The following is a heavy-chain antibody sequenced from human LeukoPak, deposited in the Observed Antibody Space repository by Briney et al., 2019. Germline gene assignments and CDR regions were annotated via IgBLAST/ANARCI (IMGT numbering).Heavy chain of an antibody. V-gene: IGHV1-2*02. CDR3: ARVKTPIVVVPAAIAFDY. CDR1: GYTFTGYY. Sequence: ASVKVSCKASGYTFTGYYMHWVRQAPGQGLEWMGWINPNSGGTNYAQKFQGRVTMTRDTSISTAYMELSRLRSDDTAAYYCARVKTPIVVVPAAIAFDYWGQGTLVTVSS. CDR2: INPNSGGT. J-gene: IGHJ4*02. D-gene: IGHD2-2*01.